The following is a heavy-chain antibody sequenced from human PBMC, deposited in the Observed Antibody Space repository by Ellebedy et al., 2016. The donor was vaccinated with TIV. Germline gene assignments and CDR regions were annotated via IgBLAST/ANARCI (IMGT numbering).Heavy chain of an antibody. V-gene: IGHV3-30*03. Sequence: GGSLRLSCAASGFTFSSYGMHWVRQAPGKGLEWVAVISYDGSNKYYADSVKGRFTISRDNSKNTLYLQMNSLRAEDTAVYYCARDQDILTPTYYFDYWGQGTLVTVSS. J-gene: IGHJ4*02. CDR3: ARDQDILTPTYYFDY. CDR1: GFTFSSYG. D-gene: IGHD3-9*01. CDR2: ISYDGSNK.